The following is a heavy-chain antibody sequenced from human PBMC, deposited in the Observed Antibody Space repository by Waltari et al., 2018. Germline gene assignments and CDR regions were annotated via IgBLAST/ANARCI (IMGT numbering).Heavy chain of an antibody. V-gene: IGHV4-34*01. D-gene: IGHD2-15*01. Sequence: QVHLQQWGAGFLQPSETLSLTCAVYGGSFRGYYWGWVRQPPGKGLEWIGEINHSPNSNYNPSLRRRVSMSVATSKNQFSLKLSSVTAADTAVYYCVRLEDCTGPGGNCYSGDPFAMDVWGQGATVTVSS. CDR1: GGSFRGYY. CDR3: VRLEDCTGPGGNCYSGDPFAMDV. CDR2: INHSPNS. J-gene: IGHJ6*02.